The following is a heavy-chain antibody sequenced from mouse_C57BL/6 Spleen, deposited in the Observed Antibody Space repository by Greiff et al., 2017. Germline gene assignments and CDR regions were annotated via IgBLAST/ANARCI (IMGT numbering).Heavy chain of an antibody. V-gene: IGHV1-50*01. J-gene: IGHJ4*01. CDR1: GYTFTSYW. CDR3: ARSAAKYYYAMDY. Sequence: QVQLQQPGAELVKPGASVKLSCKASGYTFTSYWMQWVKQRPGQGLEWIGEIDPSDSYTNYNQKFKGKATLTVDTSSSTAYMQLSSLTSEDSAVYYCARSAAKYYYAMDYWGQGTSVTVSS. D-gene: IGHD1-3*01. CDR2: IDPSDSYT.